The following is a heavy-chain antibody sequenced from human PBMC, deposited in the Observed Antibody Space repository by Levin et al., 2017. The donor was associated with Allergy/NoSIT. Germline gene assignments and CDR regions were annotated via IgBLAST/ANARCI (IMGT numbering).Heavy chain of an antibody. CDR3: ARAEVGSEH. CDR1: GGSISSGSYY. D-gene: IGHD3-10*01. Sequence: SETLSLTCKVSGGSISSGSYYWSWIRQPAANGLEWIGRIYSSGSANYNPPLKSRVTISVDTSKNQFSLKLSSVTAADTAVYYCARAEVGSEHWGQGTLVTVSS. V-gene: IGHV4-61*02. CDR2: IYSSGSA. J-gene: IGHJ4*02.